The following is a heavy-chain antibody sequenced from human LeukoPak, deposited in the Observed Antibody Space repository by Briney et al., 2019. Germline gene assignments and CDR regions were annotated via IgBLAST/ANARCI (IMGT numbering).Heavy chain of an antibody. CDR3: ARDGTPICSSGWVYMDV. D-gene: IGHD6-25*01. V-gene: IGHV3-48*03. Sequence: GGSLRLSCAASGFTFSSYEMNWVRQAPGKGLEWISYISASGTLTHYADSVEGRFTISGDNAKNSLYLQMNSLRGEDTAVYYCARDGTPICSSGWVYMDVWGKGTTVTISS. CDR2: ISASGTLT. J-gene: IGHJ6*04. CDR1: GFTFSSYE.